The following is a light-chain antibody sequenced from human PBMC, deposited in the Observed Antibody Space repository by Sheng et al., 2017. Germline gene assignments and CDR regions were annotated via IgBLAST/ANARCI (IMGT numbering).Light chain of an antibody. J-gene: IGLJ1*01. Sequence: SSELTQDPAVSVALGQTVRITCQGDSLRSYLCKLVPAEARTGPCTCIYGKNNRPSGIPDRFSGSSSGNTASLTITGAQAEDEADYYCNSRDSSGNPHYVFGTGTKVTVL. CDR2: GKN. CDR1: SLRSYL. CDR3: NSRDSSGNPHYV. V-gene: IGLV3-19*01.